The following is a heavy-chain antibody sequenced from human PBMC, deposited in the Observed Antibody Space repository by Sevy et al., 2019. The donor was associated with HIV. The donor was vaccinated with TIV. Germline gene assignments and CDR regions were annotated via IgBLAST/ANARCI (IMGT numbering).Heavy chain of an antibody. V-gene: IGHV1-69*13. CDR1: GGTFNSYA. Sequence: SVKVSCKASGGTFNSYAISWVRQAPGQGLEWMGGIIPIFGTANYAQKFQGRVTITADESTSTAYMELSSLGSEDTAVYYCASSPMTTVVMNWFDPWGQGTLVTVSS. J-gene: IGHJ5*02. CDR3: ASSPMTTVVMNWFDP. D-gene: IGHD4-17*01. CDR2: IIPIFGTA.